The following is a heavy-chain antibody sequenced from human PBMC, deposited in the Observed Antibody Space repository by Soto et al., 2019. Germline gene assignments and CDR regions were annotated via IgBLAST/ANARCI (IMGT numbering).Heavy chain of an antibody. CDR3: AKVGYDILTGYDRSYYYYYMDV. Sequence: GGSLRLSCAASGFTFSSYAMSWVRQAPGKGLEWVSAISGSGGSTYYADSVKGRFTISRDNSKNTLYLQMNSLRAEDTAVYYCAKVGYDILTGYDRSYYYYYMDVWGKGTTVTVSS. CDR2: ISGSGGST. D-gene: IGHD3-9*01. V-gene: IGHV3-23*01. CDR1: GFTFSSYA. J-gene: IGHJ6*03.